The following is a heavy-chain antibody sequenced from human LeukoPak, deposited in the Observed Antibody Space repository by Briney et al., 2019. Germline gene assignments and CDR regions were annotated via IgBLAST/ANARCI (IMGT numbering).Heavy chain of an antibody. CDR2: ISGSGGST. CDR3: AKVNIVVVTAIPYYFDY. D-gene: IGHD2-21*02. V-gene: IGHV3-23*01. CDR1: GFTVSINS. Sequence: GGSLRLSCTVSGFTVSINSMSWVRQAPGKGLEWVSAISGSGGSTYYADSVKGRFTISRDNSKNTLYLQMNSLRAEDTAVYYCAKVNIVVVTAIPYYFDYWGQGTLVTVSS. J-gene: IGHJ4*02.